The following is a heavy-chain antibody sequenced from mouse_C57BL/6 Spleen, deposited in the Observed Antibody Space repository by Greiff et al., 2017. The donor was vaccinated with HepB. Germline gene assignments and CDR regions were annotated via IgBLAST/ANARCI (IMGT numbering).Heavy chain of an antibody. V-gene: IGHV1-52*01. CDR3: SREETYGNYPAWFAY. CDR1: GYTFTSYW. D-gene: IGHD2-1*01. Sequence: QVQLQQPGAELVRPGSSVKLSCKASGYTFTSYWMHWVKQRPIQGLEWIGNIDPSDSETHYNQKFKDKATLTVDKSSSTAYMQLSSLTSEDSAVYYCSREETYGNYPAWFAYWGQGTLVTVSA. CDR2: IDPSDSET. J-gene: IGHJ3*01.